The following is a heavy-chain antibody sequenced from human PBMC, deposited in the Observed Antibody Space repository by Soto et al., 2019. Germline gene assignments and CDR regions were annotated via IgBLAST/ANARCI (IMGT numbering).Heavy chain of an antibody. CDR2: INAGNGNT. V-gene: IGHV1-3*01. CDR1: GYAFTSYA. D-gene: IGHD1-20*01. CDR3: ARDLRRITGNPYYYYGMDV. J-gene: IGHJ6*02. Sequence: ASVKVSCKASGYAFTSYAMHWVRQAPGQRLEWMGWINAGNGNTKYSQKFQGRVTITRDTSASTAYMELSSLRSEDTAVYYCARDLRRITGNPYYYYGMDVWGQGTTVTVYS.